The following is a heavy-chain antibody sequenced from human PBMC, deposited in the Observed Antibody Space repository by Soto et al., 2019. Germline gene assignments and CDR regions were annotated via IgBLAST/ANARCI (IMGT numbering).Heavy chain of an antibody. CDR2: INSDSNTI. V-gene: IGHV3-48*01. CDR1: GFTFSSYS. J-gene: IGHJ4*02. D-gene: IGHD2-2*01. CDR3: AAGHVGDSVILPAAIGAFDY. Sequence: PGGSLRLSCAASGFTFSSYSMNWVRQAPGKGLEWVSYINSDSNTIYYADSVKGRFTISRDNAKNSPYLQMNSLRAEDTAVYYCAAGHVGDSVILPAAIGAFDYWGQGT.